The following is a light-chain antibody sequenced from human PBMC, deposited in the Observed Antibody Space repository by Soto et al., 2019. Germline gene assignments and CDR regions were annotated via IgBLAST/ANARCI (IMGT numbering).Light chain of an antibody. J-gene: IGKJ2*01. CDR2: DSS. V-gene: IGKV1-9*01. CDR1: YDVSST. CDR3: QQLSHYPYT. Sequence: DIQLTQSPAFLSASVEDRVTISCRASYDVSSTLAWYQQEPGKPPNLLIYDSSTLQTGVPARFTGSGSGRNFTLTISGLQFGDFATYFCQQLSHYPYTFGQGTKLEI.